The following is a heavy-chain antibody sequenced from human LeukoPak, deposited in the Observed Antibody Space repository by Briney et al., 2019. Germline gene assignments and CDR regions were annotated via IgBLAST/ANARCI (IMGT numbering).Heavy chain of an antibody. V-gene: IGHV3-74*01. CDR1: GFTFSSYW. Sequence: GGSLRLSCAASGFTFSSYWMQWVRQAPGKGLMWVSRIDGDGSSTNYADSVKGRFTISRDNAKNTLYLQMNSLRAEDTALYYCARDRSSSWWFDPWGQGTLVTVSS. CDR3: ARDRSSSWWFDP. CDR2: IDGDGSST. D-gene: IGHD6-13*01. J-gene: IGHJ5*02.